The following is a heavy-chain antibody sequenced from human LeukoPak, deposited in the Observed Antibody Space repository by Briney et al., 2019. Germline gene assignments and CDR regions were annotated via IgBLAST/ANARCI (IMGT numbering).Heavy chain of an antibody. Sequence: GRSLRLSCAASGFTFSSYAMHWVRQAPGKGLEWGAVISYDGSNKYYADSVKGRFTISRDKSKNTLYLQMNSLRAEDTAVYYCARGNDYGDPSYYYGMDVWGKGTTVTVSS. D-gene: IGHD4-17*01. J-gene: IGHJ6*04. V-gene: IGHV3-30*04. CDR3: ARGNDYGDPSYYYGMDV. CDR2: ISYDGSNK. CDR1: GFTFSSYA.